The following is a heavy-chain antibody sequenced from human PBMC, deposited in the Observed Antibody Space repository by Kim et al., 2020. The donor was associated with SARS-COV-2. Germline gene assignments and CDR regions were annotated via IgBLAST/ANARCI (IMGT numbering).Heavy chain of an antibody. J-gene: IGHJ6*02. CDR3: AKAMAYYYGMDV. CDR2: ISWNSGSI. CDR1: GFTFDDYA. V-gene: IGHV3-9*01. Sequence: GGSLRLSCAASGFTFDDYAMHWVRQAPGKGLEWVSGISWNSGSIGYADSVKGRFTISRDNAKNSLYLQMNSLRAEDTALYYCAKAMAYYYGMDVWGQGT.